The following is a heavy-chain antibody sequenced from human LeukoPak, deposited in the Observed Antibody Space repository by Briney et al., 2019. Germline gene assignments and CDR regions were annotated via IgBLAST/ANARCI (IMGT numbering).Heavy chain of an antibody. J-gene: IGHJ3*01. CDR1: GFTFSNYW. CDR3: ARGYFWSGDFTDAFDV. V-gene: IGHV3-7*04. Sequence: GGSLRLSCAASGFTFSNYWMSWVRQAPGKGLEWVANIKPDGSEKYCVDSVKGRFSISRDNVRNALYLQMNSLRAGDTALYYCARGYFWSGDFTDAFDVWGQGTMVTVSS. D-gene: IGHD3-3*01. CDR2: IKPDGSEK.